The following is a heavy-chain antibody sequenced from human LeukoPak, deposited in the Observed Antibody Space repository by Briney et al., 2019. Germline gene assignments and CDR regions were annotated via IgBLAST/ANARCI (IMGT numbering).Heavy chain of an antibody. J-gene: IGHJ6*03. CDR2: IYHSGST. CDR3: ARLYYGGITYYYYYMDV. CDR1: GYSISSGYY. D-gene: IGHD4-23*01. V-gene: IGHV4-38-2*01. Sequence: SETLSLTCAVSGYSISSGYYWGWIRQPPGKGLEWIGSIYHSGSTYYNPSLKSRVTISVDTSKNQFSLRLSSVTAADTAVYYCARLYYGGITYYYYYMDVWGKGTTVTVSS.